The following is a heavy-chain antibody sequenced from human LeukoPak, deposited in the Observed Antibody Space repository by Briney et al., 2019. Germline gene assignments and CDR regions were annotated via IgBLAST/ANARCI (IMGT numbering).Heavy chain of an antibody. V-gene: IGHV3-21*04. Sequence: PGGSLRLSCAASGFTFSSYSMNWVRQAPGKGLEWVSSISSSSRHIYYADSVKGRFTIFRDDAKNSLFLQMDSLRVEDTAMYYCVRDFSTLTTAYLHHWGQGTLLTVSS. J-gene: IGHJ1*01. CDR2: ISSSSRHI. CDR3: VRDFSTLTTAYLHH. D-gene: IGHD2-2*01. CDR1: GFTFSSYS.